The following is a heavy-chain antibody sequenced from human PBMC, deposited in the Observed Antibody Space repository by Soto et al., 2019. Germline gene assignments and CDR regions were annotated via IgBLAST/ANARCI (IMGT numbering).Heavy chain of an antibody. J-gene: IGHJ4*02. D-gene: IGHD5-12*01. CDR3: AKGGDGYNYLPVSLDY. CDR1: GFTFSSYG. Sequence: PGGSLRLSCAASGFTFSSYGMHWVRQAPGKGLEWGAVISYDGSNKYYADSVKGRFTISRDNSKNTLYLQMNSLRAEDTAVYYCAKGGDGYNYLPVSLDYWGQGTLVTVSS. V-gene: IGHV3-30*18. CDR2: ISYDGSNK.